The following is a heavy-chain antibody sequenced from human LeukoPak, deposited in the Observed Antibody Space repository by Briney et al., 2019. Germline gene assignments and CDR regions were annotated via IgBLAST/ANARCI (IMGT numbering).Heavy chain of an antibody. Sequence: ASVKVSCKASGYTFTSYGISWVRQAPGQGLEWMGWISAYNGNTNYAQKLQGRVTMTTDTSTSTAYMELRSLRSDDTAVYYCARDHGITMVRGRDRGNWFDPWGQGTLVTVSS. CDR3: ARDHGITMVRGRDRGNWFDP. CDR2: ISAYNGNT. CDR1: GYTFTSYG. V-gene: IGHV1-18*01. D-gene: IGHD3-10*01. J-gene: IGHJ5*02.